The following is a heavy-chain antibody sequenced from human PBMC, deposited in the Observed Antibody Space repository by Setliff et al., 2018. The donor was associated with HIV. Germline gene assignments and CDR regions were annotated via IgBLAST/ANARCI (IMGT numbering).Heavy chain of an antibody. Sequence: ASVKDSREASGYTFTDYYMHWVKQAPGKGPEWMGRVDPEDGETIYAEKFQGRVTITADESTSTAYMELRGLGSDDTAVYFCARDYNVFWSGYPQPFNYLGQGTLVTVLL. CDR3: ARDYNVFWSGYPQPFNY. J-gene: IGHJ4*02. CDR2: VDPEDGET. V-gene: IGHV1-69-2*01. D-gene: IGHD3-3*01. CDR1: GYTFTDYY.